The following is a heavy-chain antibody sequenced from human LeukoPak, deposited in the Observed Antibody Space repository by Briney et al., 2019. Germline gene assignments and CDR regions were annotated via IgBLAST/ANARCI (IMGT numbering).Heavy chain of an antibody. CDR1: GGSFSGYY. J-gene: IGHJ4*02. CDR2: INHSGST. V-gene: IGHV4-34*01. D-gene: IGHD1-1*01. CDR3: ARDRTSTGTTISDY. Sequence: SETLSLTCAVYGGSFSGYYWSWIRQPPGKGLEWIGEINHSGSTNYNPSLKSRVTISVDTSKNQFSLKLSSVTAADTAVYYCARDRTSTGTTISDYWGQGTLVTVSS.